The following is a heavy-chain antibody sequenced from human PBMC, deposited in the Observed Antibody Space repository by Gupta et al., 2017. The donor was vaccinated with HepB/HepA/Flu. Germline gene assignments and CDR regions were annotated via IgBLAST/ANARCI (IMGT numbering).Heavy chain of an antibody. J-gene: IGHJ5*02. Sequence: EVQLVESGGDLVPPGGFLRLSCAASGFTVSTNYINWVRQAPGKGLELVSIIYSGGTTYYADSVKGRFTVSRDNSKNTLYLQMNSLRAEDTAVYYCARGGLQNNWFDPWGQGTLVTVSS. CDR3: ARGGLQNNWFDP. CDR1: GFTVSTNY. V-gene: IGHV3-66*01. D-gene: IGHD4-11*01. CDR2: IYSGGTT.